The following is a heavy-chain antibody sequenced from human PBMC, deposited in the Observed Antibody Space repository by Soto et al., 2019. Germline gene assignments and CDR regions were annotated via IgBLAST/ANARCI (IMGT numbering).Heavy chain of an antibody. CDR3: ARGQGLQQLVGGYFGL. CDR1: GDSVSSNSAA. J-gene: IGHJ2*01. CDR2: TYYRSKWYN. Sequence: SQTLSLTCAISGDSVSSNSAAWNWIRQSPSRGLEWLGRTYYRSKWYNDYAVSVKSRITINPDTSKNQLSLQLNSVTPEDTAVYYCARGQGLQQLVGGYFGLWGRGTLVTVSS. D-gene: IGHD6-13*01. V-gene: IGHV6-1*01.